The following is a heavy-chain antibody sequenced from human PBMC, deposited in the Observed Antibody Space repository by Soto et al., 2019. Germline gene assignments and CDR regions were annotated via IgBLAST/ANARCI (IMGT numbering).Heavy chain of an antibody. CDR1: GFTFSSFA. Sequence: EVQLLDSGGGLVQPGGSLRLSCVASGFTFSSFAMSWVRQAPGKGLEWVSSITDNAYRTYYADSVKGRFTISRDNSKNTLFLQMSGLGAEDTAIYYCAKGQATGSFSPVDYWGQGTVVTVSS. D-gene: IGHD1-26*01. V-gene: IGHV3-23*01. J-gene: IGHJ4*02. CDR2: ITDNAYRT. CDR3: AKGQATGSFSPVDY.